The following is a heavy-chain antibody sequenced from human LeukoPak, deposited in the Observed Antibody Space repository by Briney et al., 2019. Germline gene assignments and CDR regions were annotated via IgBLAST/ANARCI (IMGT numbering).Heavy chain of an antibody. CDR1: GGSFSGYY. D-gene: IGHD2-15*01. Sequence: SETLSLTCAVYGGSFSGYYWSWIRQPPGKGLEWIGEINHSGTTNYNPSLKSRVTISVDTSKNQFSLKLSSVTAADTAVYYCARDRYCSGGSCYHAPFDYWGQGTLVTVSS. J-gene: IGHJ4*02. CDR3: ARDRYCSGGSCYHAPFDY. CDR2: INHSGTT. V-gene: IGHV4-34*01.